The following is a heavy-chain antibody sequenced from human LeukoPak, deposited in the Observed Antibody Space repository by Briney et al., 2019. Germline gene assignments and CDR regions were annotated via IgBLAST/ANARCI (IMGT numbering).Heavy chain of an antibody. CDR2: INAGNGNT. Sequence: GASVKVSCKASGYTFTSYSIHWVRQAPGQRLEWMGWINAGNGNTKYSQKFQGRVTITRDTSASTAYMELSSLGSEDTAVYYCARPSRWLQYLYFDYWGQGTLVTVSS. V-gene: IGHV1-3*01. CDR3: ARPSRWLQYLYFDY. D-gene: IGHD5-24*01. J-gene: IGHJ4*02. CDR1: GYTFTSYS.